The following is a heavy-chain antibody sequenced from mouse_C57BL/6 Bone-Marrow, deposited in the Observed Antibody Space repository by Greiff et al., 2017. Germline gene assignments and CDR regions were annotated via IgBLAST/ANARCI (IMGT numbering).Heavy chain of an antibody. D-gene: IGHD1-1*01. J-gene: IGHJ1*03. CDR1: GYSITSGYY. Sequence: EVKLQESGPGLVKPSQSLSLTCSVTGYSITSGYYWNWIRQFPGNKLEWMGYISYDGSNNYNPSLKNRISITRDTSKNQFFLKLNSVTTEDTATYYCARGYYGSSYQYFDVWGTGTTVTVSS. CDR3: ARGYYGSSYQYFDV. V-gene: IGHV3-6*01. CDR2: ISYDGSN.